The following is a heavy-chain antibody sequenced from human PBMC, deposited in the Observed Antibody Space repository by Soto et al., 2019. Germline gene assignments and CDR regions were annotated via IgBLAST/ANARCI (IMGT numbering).Heavy chain of an antibody. CDR1: GDSVSSNSAA. Sequence: SQTLSLTCAISGDSVSSNSAAWNWIRQSPSRGLEWLGRTYYRSKWYNDYAVSVKSRITINPDTSKNQFSLQLSSVTAADTAVYYCARGGYSGYDWYFDYWGQGTLVTVSS. CDR3: ARGGYSGYDWYFDY. D-gene: IGHD5-12*01. CDR2: TYYRSKWYN. V-gene: IGHV6-1*01. J-gene: IGHJ4*02.